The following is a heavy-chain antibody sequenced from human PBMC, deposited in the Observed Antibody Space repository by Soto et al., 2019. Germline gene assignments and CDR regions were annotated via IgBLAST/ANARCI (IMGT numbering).Heavy chain of an antibody. D-gene: IGHD6-13*01. CDR1: GYTFTNYY. Sequence: QVQLVQSGAEVKKPGASVKVSCKASGYTFTNYYIHWVRQAPGQGLEWMGIINPTGGSTNYAQKFQGRVTLTMDTSTSTVYMELSSLRFKDTAVYYCARDLAAADYWGQGTLVTVSS. J-gene: IGHJ4*02. V-gene: IGHV1-46*01. CDR3: ARDLAAADY. CDR2: INPTGGST.